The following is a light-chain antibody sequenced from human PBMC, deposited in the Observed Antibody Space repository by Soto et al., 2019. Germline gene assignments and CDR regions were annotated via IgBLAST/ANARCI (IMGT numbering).Light chain of an antibody. V-gene: IGKV3-20*01. CDR2: GAS. J-gene: IGKJ2*01. CDR1: PSVSSSY. Sequence: EMVLTQSPGPLSLSPWERATLSCRASPSVSSSYLAWYQQKPGQAPRLRIYGASSRATGIPDRFSGSASGTDFILTISRLEPEDFAVYYCQQYGSSLYTFGQGTKLEIK. CDR3: QQYGSSLYT.